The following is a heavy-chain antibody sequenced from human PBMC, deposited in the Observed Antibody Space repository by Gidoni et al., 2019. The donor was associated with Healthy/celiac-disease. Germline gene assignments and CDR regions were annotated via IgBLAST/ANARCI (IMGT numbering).Heavy chain of an antibody. CDR3: ARDRATFCGGDCYPLYYGMDV. V-gene: IGHV3-30*01. CDR1: GFTFSNYA. Sequence: QVQLVESGGGVVQPGRSLRLSCAASGFTFSNYAMNWVRQAPGKGLEWVAVMSYDGSHKYYADSVKGRFTISKDNSKNTLYLQMNSLRAEDTAVYYCARDRATFCGGDCYPLYYGMDVWGQGTTVTVSS. J-gene: IGHJ6*02. CDR2: MSYDGSHK. D-gene: IGHD2-21*02.